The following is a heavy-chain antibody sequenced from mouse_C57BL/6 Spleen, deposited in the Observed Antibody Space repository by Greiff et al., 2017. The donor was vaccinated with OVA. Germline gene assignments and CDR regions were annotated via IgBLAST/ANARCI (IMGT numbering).Heavy chain of an antibody. J-gene: IGHJ2*01. CDR3: ARGRDYFDY. Sequence: EVQLQQSGPGMVKPSQSLSLTCTVTGYSITSGYDWHWIRHFPGNKLEWMGYISYSGSTNYNPSLKSRISITHDTSNNHFYLKLNSVTTEDAATYYCARGRDYFDYWGQGTTLTVSS. CDR2: ISYSGST. V-gene: IGHV3-1*01. CDR1: GYSITSGYD.